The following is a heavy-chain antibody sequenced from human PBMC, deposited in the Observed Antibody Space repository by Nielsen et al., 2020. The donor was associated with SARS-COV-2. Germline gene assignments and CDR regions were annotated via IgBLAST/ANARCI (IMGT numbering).Heavy chain of an antibody. CDR2: IYVGGNK. V-gene: IGHV3-66*02. Sequence: GGSLRLSCAASGFTFSSYEMNWVRQAPGKGLEWISSIYVGGNKYYADSVKGRFTISRDNSKNTLYLQMNSLRAEDTAVYYCARGNGWGSYFDDWGQGTLVTVSS. D-gene: IGHD7-27*01. CDR3: ARGNGWGSYFDD. J-gene: IGHJ4*02. CDR1: GFTFSSYE.